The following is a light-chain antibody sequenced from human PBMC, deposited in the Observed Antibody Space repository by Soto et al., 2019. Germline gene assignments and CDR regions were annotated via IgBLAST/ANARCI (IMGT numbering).Light chain of an antibody. CDR3: QPYGSSPWT. CDR2: GAS. J-gene: IGKJ1*01. V-gene: IGKV3-20*01. CDR1: QSVSSSY. Sequence: EIVLTQSPGTLSLSPGEIATLSCRASQSVSSSYLAWYQQKPGQAPRLLIYGASSRATGLPDRFSGSGSGPDFTLTISRLEPEDFAVYYCQPYGSSPWTFGQGTKVAIK.